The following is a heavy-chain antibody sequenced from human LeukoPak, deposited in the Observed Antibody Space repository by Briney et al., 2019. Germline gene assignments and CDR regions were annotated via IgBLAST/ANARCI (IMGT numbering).Heavy chain of an antibody. V-gene: IGHV4-30-4*01. J-gene: IGHJ4*02. CDR2: IYYSGST. D-gene: IGHD2-2*02. CDR3: ARGPYPVFDY. CDR1: GGSISSGDYY. Sequence: SEALSLTCTVSGGSISSGDYYWSWIRQPPGTGLEWIGYIYYSGSTYYNPSLKSRVTISVDTSKNQFSLKLSSVTAADTAVYYCARGPYPVFDYWGQGTLVTVSS.